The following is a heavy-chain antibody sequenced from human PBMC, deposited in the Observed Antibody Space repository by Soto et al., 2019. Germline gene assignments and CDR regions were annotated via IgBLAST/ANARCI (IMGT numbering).Heavy chain of an antibody. J-gene: IGHJ3*02. D-gene: IGHD3-22*01. CDR3: ARRNYYDSSGTPSVAFDI. CDR2: VYPGDSDT. V-gene: IGHV5-51*01. Sequence: GEALKISCKGSGYSFISYWIGWVRQMPGKGLEWMGIVYPGDSDTRFSPSFQGQVTISAHKSINTAYLQWSSLKASDTAMYYCARRNYYDSSGTPSVAFDIWGQGTMVTVSS. CDR1: GYSFISYW.